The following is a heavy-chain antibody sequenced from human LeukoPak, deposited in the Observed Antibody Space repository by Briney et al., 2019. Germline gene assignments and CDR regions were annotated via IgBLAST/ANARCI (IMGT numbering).Heavy chain of an antibody. Sequence: SETLSLTCAVSAASISNYYWSWIRQAPGKGLEGIGYISTSGSTNYNPSLKSQVSISLDTSKNRFSLNLNFVTAADTAVYYCASPRSGYRYTFDYWGQGALVTVSS. V-gene: IGHV4-4*09. CDR1: AASISNYY. D-gene: IGHD3-22*01. J-gene: IGHJ4*02. CDR2: ISTSGST. CDR3: ASPRSGYRYTFDY.